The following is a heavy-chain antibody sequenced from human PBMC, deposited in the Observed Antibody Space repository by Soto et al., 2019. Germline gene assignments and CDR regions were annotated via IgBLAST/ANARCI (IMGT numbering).Heavy chain of an antibody. J-gene: IGHJ3*02. CDR3: ARVRAPPFPDAFDI. V-gene: IGHV1-18*01. Sequence: ASVKVSCKASGYTFTSYGISWVRQAPGQGLEWMGWINAGNGNTKYSQKFQGRVTITRDTSASTAYMELRSLRSDDTAVYYCARVRAPPFPDAFDIWGQGTMVTVS. CDR2: INAGNGNT. CDR1: GYTFTSYG.